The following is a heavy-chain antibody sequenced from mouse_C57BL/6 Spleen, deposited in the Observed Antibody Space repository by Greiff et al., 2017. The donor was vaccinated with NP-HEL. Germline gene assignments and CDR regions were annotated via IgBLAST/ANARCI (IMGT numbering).Heavy chain of an antibody. CDR2: IDPSDSYT. V-gene: IGHV1-50*01. J-gene: IGHJ4*01. CDR1: GYTFTSYW. CDR3: ARRDITTVVDYAMDY. D-gene: IGHD1-1*01. Sequence: QVQLQQPGAELVKPGASVKLSCKASGYTFTSYWMQWVKQRPGQGLEWIGEIDPSDSYTNYNQKFKGKATLTVDTSSSTAYMQLSSLTSEDSAVYYCARRDITTVVDYAMDYWGQGTSVTVSS.